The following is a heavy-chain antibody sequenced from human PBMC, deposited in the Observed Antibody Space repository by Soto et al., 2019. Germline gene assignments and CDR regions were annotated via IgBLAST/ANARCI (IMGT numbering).Heavy chain of an antibody. J-gene: IGHJ6*02. CDR1: GLTFSSYG. CDR3: ARTRATPRGYSYGAYYYYGMDV. V-gene: IGHV3-33*01. Sequence: GGSLSLSCAASGLTFSSYGTHWVRQAPGKGLERVAVIWYDGSNKYYADSVKGRFTISRDNSKNTLYLQMNSLRAEDTAVYYCARTRATPRGYSYGAYYYYGMDVWGQGTTVTVSS. D-gene: IGHD5-18*01. CDR2: IWYDGSNK.